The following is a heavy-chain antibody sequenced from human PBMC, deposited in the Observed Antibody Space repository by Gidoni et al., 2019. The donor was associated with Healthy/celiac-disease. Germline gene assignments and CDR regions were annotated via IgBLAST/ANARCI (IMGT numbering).Heavy chain of an antibody. V-gene: IGHV4-34*01. CDR3: ARWGFEYSSSSNAFDI. D-gene: IGHD6-6*01. J-gene: IGHJ3*02. CDR2: INHSGST. CDR1: GGSFSGYY. Sequence: QVQLQQWGAGLVKPSETLSLTCAAYGGSFSGYYWSLIRQPPGKGLEWIGEINHSGSTNYNPSLKSRFTISVDTSKNQFSLKLSSVTAADTAVYYCARWGFEYSSSSNAFDIWGQGTMVTVSS.